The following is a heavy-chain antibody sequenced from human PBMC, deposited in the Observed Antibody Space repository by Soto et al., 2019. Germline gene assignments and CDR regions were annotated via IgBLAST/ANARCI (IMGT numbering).Heavy chain of an antibody. CDR2: IRNKTNNYAT. V-gene: IGHV3-73*01. CDR1: GFPSSDSA. J-gene: IGHJ6*02. D-gene: IGHD3-10*01. Sequence: PGGSLSLSFGTSGFPSSDSAWHGGRKPTGKGMVWVGRIRNKTNNYATAYIASVKGRFTISRDDSKNTVYLQMNSLKIDDTAVYYCTTVPILLWFGELPTYYYGMDVWGQGT. CDR3: TTVPILLWFGELPTYYYGMDV.